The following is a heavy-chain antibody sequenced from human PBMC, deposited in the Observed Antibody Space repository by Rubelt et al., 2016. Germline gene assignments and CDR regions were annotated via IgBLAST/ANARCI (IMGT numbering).Heavy chain of an antibody. Sequence: GISWVRQAPGQGLEWMGWISAYNGNTNYAQKLQGRVTMTTDTSTSTAYMELRSLRSDDTAVYYCATWEYDSSGYYPEDYWGQGTLVTVSS. J-gene: IGHJ4*02. CDR2: ISAYNGNT. D-gene: IGHD3-22*01. CDR3: ATWEYDSSGYYPEDY. CDR1: G. V-gene: IGHV1-18*04.